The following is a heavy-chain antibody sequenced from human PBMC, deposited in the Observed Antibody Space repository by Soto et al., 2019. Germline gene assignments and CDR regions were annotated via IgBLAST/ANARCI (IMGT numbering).Heavy chain of an antibody. CDR1: GCSNDNYF. Sequence: PSPNWPFVGCSNDNYFLQRSLQSPGKGLEWIAYFYDSGSPKYNPSLKSRVTISVDTSKNQFSLKLNSVTVADTAVYYCARGLDYDFWSGLGVWGPGTTVT. J-gene: IGHJ6*02. D-gene: IGHD3-3*01. CDR2: FYDSGSP. V-gene: IGHV4-59*01. CDR3: ARGLDYDFWSGLGV.